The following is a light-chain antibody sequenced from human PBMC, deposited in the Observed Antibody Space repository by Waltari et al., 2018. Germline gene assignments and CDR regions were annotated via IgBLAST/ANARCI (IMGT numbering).Light chain of an antibody. CDR3: SSYTSSSTYV. CDR2: EVS. V-gene: IGLV2-14*01. Sequence: SALTQPASVSGSPGRSITLSCTGTSSDVGGYNYVSWYQQHPGKAPKLMIYEVSHLPSGVSNRFSGSKSGNTASLTISGLQAEDEADYYCSSYTSSSTYVFGTGTKVTVL. CDR1: SSDVGGYNY. J-gene: IGLJ1*01.